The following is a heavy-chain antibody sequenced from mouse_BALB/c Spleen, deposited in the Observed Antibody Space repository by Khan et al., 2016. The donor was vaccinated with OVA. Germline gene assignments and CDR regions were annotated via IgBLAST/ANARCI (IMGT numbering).Heavy chain of an antibody. CDR3: APVGNSAVSFAY. CDR1: GYTFTSYV. J-gene: IGHJ3*01. CDR2: VYPFNDDT. V-gene: IGHV1S136*01. Sequence: EVQLQQSGPELVKPGASVKMSCKASGYTFTSYVMHWVKQKPGLGLEWIGYVYPFNDDTKYNEKFKGKATLTSDKSSNTAYMELSSLTSKDTAVDYFAPVGNSAVSFAYWGQGTLVTVSA. D-gene: IGHD2-1*01.